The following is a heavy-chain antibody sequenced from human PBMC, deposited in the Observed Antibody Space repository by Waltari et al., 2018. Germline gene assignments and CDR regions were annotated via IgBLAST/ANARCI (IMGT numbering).Heavy chain of an antibody. V-gene: IGHV3-48*01. CDR3: AVARRNYDVLTGFPVDS. CDR1: GFSLTNYT. CDR2: ISETSRTT. Sequence: EERLVQSGGGLVQPGGSLRLSCEASGFSLTNYTMNWVRQAPGKGLEWVAYISETSRTTFYADSVRGRFIMSRNNAKNSLSLQMVSLRGEDTAVYYCAVARRNYDVLTGFPVDSWGQGTLVTVSS. D-gene: IGHD3-9*01. J-gene: IGHJ5*01.